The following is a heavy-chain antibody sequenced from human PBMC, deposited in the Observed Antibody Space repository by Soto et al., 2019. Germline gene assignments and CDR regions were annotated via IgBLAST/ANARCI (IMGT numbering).Heavy chain of an antibody. D-gene: IGHD2-21*01. V-gene: IGHV3-33*01. CDR1: GFTFSSYG. Sequence: QVQLVESGGGVVQPGRSLRLSCAASGFTFSSYGMHWVRQAPGKGLEWVAVIWYDGSNKYYADSVKGRFTSARDNSKNTRYLQMNSLRAEDTAVYYCARDLGSYCGGDCYSPLDYWGQGTLVTVSS. CDR2: IWYDGSNK. CDR3: ARDLGSYCGGDCYSPLDY. J-gene: IGHJ4*02.